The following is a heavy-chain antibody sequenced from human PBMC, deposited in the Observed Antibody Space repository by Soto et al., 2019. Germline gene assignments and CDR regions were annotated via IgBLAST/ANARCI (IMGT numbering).Heavy chain of an antibody. V-gene: IGHV4-4*02. Sequence: QVQLLESGPGLVTPSETLSLSCVVSGGTISTDDWWSWVRQPPGKGLEWIGQTLHSGSPNYNPSLTGRLTLSVDKSRNQFYLNLTAVPAADPAVYYCARDFTCTRCTSGYDALALLGEGTMFTVSS. CDR1: GGTISTDDW. CDR3: ARDFTCTRCTSGYDALAL. CDR2: TLHSGSP. J-gene: IGHJ3*01. D-gene: IGHD2-2*01.